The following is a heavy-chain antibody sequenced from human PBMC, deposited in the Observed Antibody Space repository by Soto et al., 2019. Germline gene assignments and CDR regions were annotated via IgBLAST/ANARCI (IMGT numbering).Heavy chain of an antibody. D-gene: IGHD5-12*01. CDR2: IGGSGGDT. CDR3: ARDIRSARLDV. J-gene: IGHJ1*01. Sequence: GGSLRLSCAASRFAFNNYAMTWVRQAAGKGLEWVSTIGGSGGDTYYADSVKGRFTISRDNSKNTLYLQMNSLRTEDTAVYYCARDIRSARLDVWGQGTVVTVSS. V-gene: IGHV3-23*01. CDR1: RFAFNNYA.